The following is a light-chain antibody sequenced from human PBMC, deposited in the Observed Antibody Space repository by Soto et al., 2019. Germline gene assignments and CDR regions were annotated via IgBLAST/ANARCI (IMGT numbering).Light chain of an antibody. Sequence: DIQVTQSPSSLSASVGDTVTITCRTSQSISSYLSWYQQKPGKAPKLPIYAAYTLQSGVPSRFSGSGSGTEFTLTISSLQPEDFATYYCQQTYSSLITFGQGTRLEIK. V-gene: IGKV1-39*01. CDR2: AAY. CDR3: QQTYSSLIT. CDR1: QSISSY. J-gene: IGKJ5*01.